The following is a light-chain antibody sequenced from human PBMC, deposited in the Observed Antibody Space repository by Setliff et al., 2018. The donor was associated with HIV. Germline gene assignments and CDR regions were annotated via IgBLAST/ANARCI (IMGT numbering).Light chain of an antibody. CDR1: SSDVGAYNY. CDR2: DVS. CDR3: SSYTSSGTLVV. J-gene: IGLJ2*01. Sequence: QSALTQPRSVSGSPGQSVTLSCTGSSSDVGAYNYVSWYQQYPGKAPKLIIYDVSKRPSGVPDRFSGSKSGDTASLTISGLQSEDEADYYCSSYTSSGTLVVFGGGTKVTVL. V-gene: IGLV2-11*01.